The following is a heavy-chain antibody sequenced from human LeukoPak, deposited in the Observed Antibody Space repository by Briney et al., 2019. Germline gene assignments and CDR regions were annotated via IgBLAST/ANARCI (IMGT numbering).Heavy chain of an antibody. CDR2: IYPGDSET. Sequence: GESLKISCKGSGYSFTSYWIGWVRQMPGKGLEWMGIIYPGDSETRYSPSFQGQVTISADKSIGTACLQWSSLKASDTAMYYCARLRLSAFDIWGHGTMVTVSS. J-gene: IGHJ3*02. V-gene: IGHV5-51*01. CDR1: GYSFTSYW. CDR3: ARLRLSAFDI.